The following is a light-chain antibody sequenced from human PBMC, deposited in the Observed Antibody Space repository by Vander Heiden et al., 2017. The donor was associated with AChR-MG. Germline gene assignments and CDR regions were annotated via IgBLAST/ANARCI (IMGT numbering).Light chain of an antibody. CDR3: MQALQTVT. V-gene: IGKV2-28*01. CDR2: LGS. Sequence: DIVITQSPLSLPVTPGEPASTPGRSSRSLLHSNGYNYLDWYLQKPGQSPQRRIYLGSNRASGVPDRFSGSGSGTDFTLKISRVEAEDVGVYYCMQALQTVTFGPGTKVDIK. CDR1: RSLLHSNGYNY. J-gene: IGKJ3*01.